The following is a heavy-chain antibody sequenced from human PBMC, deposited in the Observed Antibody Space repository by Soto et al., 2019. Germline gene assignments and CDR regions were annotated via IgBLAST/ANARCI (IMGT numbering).Heavy chain of an antibody. Sequence: SGGSLRLSCAASGFTFSSYAMSWVRQAPGKGLEWVSAISGSGGSTYYADSVKGRFTISRDNSKNTLYLQMNSLRAEDTAVYYCAKDPGIAVAGTFDYWGQGTLVTVSS. CDR2: ISGSGGST. J-gene: IGHJ4*02. D-gene: IGHD6-19*01. V-gene: IGHV3-23*01. CDR1: GFTFSSYA. CDR3: AKDPGIAVAGTFDY.